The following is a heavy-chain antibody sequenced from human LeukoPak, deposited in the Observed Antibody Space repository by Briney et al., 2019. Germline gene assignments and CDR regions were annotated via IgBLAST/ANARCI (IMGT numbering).Heavy chain of an antibody. CDR3: ARDLIAAAGTEFDP. V-gene: IGHV1-2*02. CDR1: GYTFTGYY. Sequence: ASVKVSCKASGYTFTGYYMHWVRQAPGQGLEWMGWINPNSGGTNYAQKFQGRVTMTRDTSISTAYMELSRLRSDDTAVYYCARDLIAAAGTEFDPWGQGTLVTVSS. CDR2: INPNSGGT. J-gene: IGHJ5*02. D-gene: IGHD6-13*01.